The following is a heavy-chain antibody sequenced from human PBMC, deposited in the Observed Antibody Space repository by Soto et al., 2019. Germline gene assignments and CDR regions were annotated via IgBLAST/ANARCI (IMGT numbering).Heavy chain of an antibody. CDR3: GSWVGATRFYYYYGRDV. CDR2: INHSGST. CDR1: GGSFRGYY. J-gene: IGHJ6*04. Sequence: SETLSLTSAVYGGSFRGYYLSWIRQPPGKGLEWIGEINHSGSTNYNPSLKSPVTISVDTSKNQSSLKLSSVTAADTAVYYGGSWVGATRFYYYYGRDVGGEGTRVTVSS. V-gene: IGHV4-34*01. D-gene: IGHD1-26*01.